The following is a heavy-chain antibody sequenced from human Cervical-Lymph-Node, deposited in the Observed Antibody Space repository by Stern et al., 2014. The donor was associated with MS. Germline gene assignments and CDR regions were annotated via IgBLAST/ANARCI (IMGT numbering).Heavy chain of an antibody. CDR3: AKYRGSHFDF. Sequence: VQLVESGGGLVQPGGSLRLSCAASGFSFSTYAMAWVRQAPGKGLEWVSSLSDSGGYTSDADSVKGRFTISTDNSKITLYLQMNSLRAEDTAVYYCAKYRGSHFDFWGQGTLVTVSS. J-gene: IGHJ4*02. D-gene: IGHD1-26*01. CDR2: LSDSGGYT. CDR1: GFSFSTYA. V-gene: IGHV3-23*04.